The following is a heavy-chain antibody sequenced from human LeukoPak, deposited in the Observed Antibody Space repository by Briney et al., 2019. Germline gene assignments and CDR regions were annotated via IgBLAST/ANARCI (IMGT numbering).Heavy chain of an antibody. V-gene: IGHV3-30*03. CDR3: AYGATVTTLDY. J-gene: IGHJ4*02. CDR1: GFTFSSYG. CDR2: ISYDGSNK. Sequence: GGSLRLSCAASGFTFSSYGMHWVRQAPGKGLEWVAVISYDGSNKYYADSVKGRFTISRDNSKNTLYLQMNSLRAEDTAVYYCAYGATVTTLDYWGQGTLVTVSS. D-gene: IGHD4-17*01.